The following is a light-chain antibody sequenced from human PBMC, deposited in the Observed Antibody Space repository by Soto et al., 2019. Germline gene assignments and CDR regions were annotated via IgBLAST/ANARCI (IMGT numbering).Light chain of an antibody. J-gene: IGLJ3*02. CDR2: EVS. CDR1: SSDVGDYNY. V-gene: IGLV2-14*01. CDR3: SSYTSSGTHWV. Sequence: QSALTQPASVSGSPGQSITISCTGTSSDVGDYNYVSWYQQHPGKAPKLMIYEVSNRPSGVSNRFSGSKSGNTASLTISGLQAEDEADYYCSSYTSSGTHWVFGGGTKLTVL.